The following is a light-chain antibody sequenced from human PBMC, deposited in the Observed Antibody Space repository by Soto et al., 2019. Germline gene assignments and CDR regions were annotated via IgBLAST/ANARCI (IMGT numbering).Light chain of an antibody. V-gene: IGLV2-14*01. CDR2: EVS. J-gene: IGLJ1*01. Sequence: QSALTQPASVSGSPGQSITISCTGTSGDVGGYNYVSWYQQHPGKAPKLMIYEVSNRPSGVSNRFSGSKSGNTASLTISGLQAEDEADYYCSSYTSSSTLGVFGTGTKLTVL. CDR1: SGDVGGYNY. CDR3: SSYTSSSTLGV.